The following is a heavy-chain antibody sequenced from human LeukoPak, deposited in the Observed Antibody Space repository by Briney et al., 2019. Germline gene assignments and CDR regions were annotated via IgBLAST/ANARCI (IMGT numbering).Heavy chain of an antibody. J-gene: IGHJ4*02. V-gene: IGHV3-48*01. CDR3: AREGHYYDSSGYDY. Sequence: PGGSLRLSCAASGFTFANYNFNWVRQAPGKGLEWVSYISSTSSTIYYADSMKGRFTISRDNAKNSLYLQTNSLRAEDTAVYYCAREGHYYDSSGYDYWGQGTLATVSS. CDR1: GFTFANYN. CDR2: ISSTSSTI. D-gene: IGHD3-22*01.